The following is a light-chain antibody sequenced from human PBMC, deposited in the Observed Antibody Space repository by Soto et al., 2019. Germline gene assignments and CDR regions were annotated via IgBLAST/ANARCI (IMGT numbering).Light chain of an antibody. CDR1: SRDVGGYDS. V-gene: IGLV2-8*01. CDR3: SSYAGGNNFYV. Sequence: QSVLTQPPSASGSPGQSVTISCTGTSRDVGGYDSVSWYQQHPGKAPKLMIYEVYKRPSGVPDRFSGSKSGNTASLTVSGLQAEDDADYYCSSYAGGNNFYVFGTGTKVTVL. J-gene: IGLJ1*01. CDR2: EVY.